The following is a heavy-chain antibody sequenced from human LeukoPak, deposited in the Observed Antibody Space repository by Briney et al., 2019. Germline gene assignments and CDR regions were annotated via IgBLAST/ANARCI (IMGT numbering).Heavy chain of an antibody. CDR2: IIPILGIA. J-gene: IGHJ4*02. CDR3: ARTEAGYDRSGYYYANFDY. V-gene: IGHV1-69*04. D-gene: IGHD3-22*01. Sequence: GASVKVSCKASGGTFSSYAISWVRQAPGQGLEWMGRIIPILGIANYAQKFQGRVTITADKSTSTAYMELSSLRSEDTAVYYCARTEAGYDRSGYYYANFDYWGQGTLVTVSS. CDR1: GGTFSSYA.